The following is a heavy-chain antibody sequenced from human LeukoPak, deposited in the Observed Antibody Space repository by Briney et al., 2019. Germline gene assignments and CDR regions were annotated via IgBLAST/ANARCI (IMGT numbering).Heavy chain of an antibody. CDR2: INPNSGGT. J-gene: IGHJ3*02. V-gene: IGHV1-2*06. Sequence: ASVKVSCKASGYTFTGYYMHWVRQAPGQGLEWMGRINPNSGGTNYAQNFQGRVTLTRGTSITTAYMELSSLRSDDTAVYYCARDSGYGNALDIWGQGTMVTVSS. CDR3: ARDSGYGNALDI. CDR1: GYTFTGYY. D-gene: IGHD5-18*01.